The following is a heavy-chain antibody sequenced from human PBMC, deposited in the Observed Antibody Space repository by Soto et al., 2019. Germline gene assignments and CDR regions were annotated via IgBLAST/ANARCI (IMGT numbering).Heavy chain of an antibody. CDR3: ARPSYGSPYYYGMDV. Sequence: QVQLVESGGGVVQPGRSLRLSCAASGFTFSNFGMHWVRQAPGKGLEWVAVIWYDGSIKYYTDSLKGRFTISRDNSKNTLSLQMNSLRAEDTAVYYCARPSYGSPYYYGMDVWGQGTTVTVSS. CDR1: GFTFSNFG. CDR2: IWYDGSIK. J-gene: IGHJ6*02. V-gene: IGHV3-33*01. D-gene: IGHD3-10*01.